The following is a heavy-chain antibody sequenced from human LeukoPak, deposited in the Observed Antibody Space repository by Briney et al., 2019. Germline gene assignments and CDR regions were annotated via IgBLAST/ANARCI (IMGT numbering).Heavy chain of an antibody. CDR2: IYTSGST. CDR1: GGSISSGSYY. V-gene: IGHV4-61*02. Sequence: PSQTLSLTCTVSGGSISSGSYYWSWIRQPAGKGLEWIGRIYTSGSTNYNPSLKSRVTISVDTSKNQFSLKLSSVTAADTAVYYCARGGDYYDSSGYLDYWGQGTLVTVSS. J-gene: IGHJ4*02. D-gene: IGHD3-22*01. CDR3: ARGGDYYDSSGYLDY.